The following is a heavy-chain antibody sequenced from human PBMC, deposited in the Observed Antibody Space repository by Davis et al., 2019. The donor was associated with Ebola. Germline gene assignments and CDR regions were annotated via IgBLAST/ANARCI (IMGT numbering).Heavy chain of an antibody. CDR1: GFTFSSYG. V-gene: IGHV3-33*01. CDR3: ARAIAVAGWFDP. J-gene: IGHJ5*02. Sequence: GGSLRLSCAASGFTFSSYGMHWVRQAPGKGLEWVAVIWYDGSNKYYANSVKGRFTISRDNSTNTLYLQMGSLRAEDMAVYYCARAIAVAGWFDPWGQGTLVTVSS. CDR2: IWYDGSNK. D-gene: IGHD6-19*01.